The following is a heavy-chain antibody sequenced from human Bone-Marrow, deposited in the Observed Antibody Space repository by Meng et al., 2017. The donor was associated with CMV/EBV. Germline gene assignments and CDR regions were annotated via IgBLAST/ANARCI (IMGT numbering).Heavy chain of an antibody. Sequence: SETLSLTCTVSGGSISNDNYYWSWIRQYPGKGLEWIGYIHHSGSTYYRPSLKSRVIMSVDTSKNQLFLKLTSVTAADTAVYYCARSRYGLDYAFDIWGQGTMVTVSS. CDR2: IHHSGST. CDR3: ARSRYGLDYAFDI. CDR1: GGSISNDNYY. J-gene: IGHJ3*02. D-gene: IGHD5-18*01. V-gene: IGHV4-31*03.